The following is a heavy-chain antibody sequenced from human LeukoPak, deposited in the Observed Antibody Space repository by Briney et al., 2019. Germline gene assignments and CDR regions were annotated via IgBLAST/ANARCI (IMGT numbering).Heavy chain of an antibody. V-gene: IGHV1-2*02. CDR2: INPNSGGT. J-gene: IGHJ4*02. D-gene: IGHD2-2*01. CDR3: AVHCSSTSCPDY. CDR1: GYTFTSYY. Sequence: HEASVKVSCKASGYTFTSYYMHWVRQAPGQGLEWMGWINPNSGGTNYAQKFQGRVTMTRDTSISTAYMELSRLRSDDTAVYYCAVHCSSTSCPDYWGQGTLVTVSS.